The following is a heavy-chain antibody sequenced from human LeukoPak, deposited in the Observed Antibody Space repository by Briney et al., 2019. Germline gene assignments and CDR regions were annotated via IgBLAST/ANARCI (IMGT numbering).Heavy chain of an antibody. D-gene: IGHD1-1*01. CDR3: ARALFGINWCFDS. Sequence: GGSLRLSCVASGFTFSNYNMNWVRQAPGKGLEWVSFISTGSNTIYYADSVKGRFTISRDNAKNSLYLQMNSLRAEDTAVYYCARALFGINWCFDSWGQGTLVTVSS. CDR1: GFTFSNYN. V-gene: IGHV3-48*01. CDR2: ISTGSNTI. J-gene: IGHJ4*02.